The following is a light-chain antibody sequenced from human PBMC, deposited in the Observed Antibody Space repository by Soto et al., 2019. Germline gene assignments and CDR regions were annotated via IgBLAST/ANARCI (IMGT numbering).Light chain of an antibody. CDR3: QTWGTGIRV. CDR1: SGHSSNS. J-gene: IGLJ3*02. CDR2: INSDGSH. V-gene: IGLV4-69*01. Sequence: QLVLTQSPSVSASLGASVRLTCTLSSGHSSNSIAWRQQQPEKGPRYLMKINSDGSHNKGDGIPDRFSGSSSGAERYLTISSLQSDDEADYYCQTWGTGIRVFGGGTKLTVL.